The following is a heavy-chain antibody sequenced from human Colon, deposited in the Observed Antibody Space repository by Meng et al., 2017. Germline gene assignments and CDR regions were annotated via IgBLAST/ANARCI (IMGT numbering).Heavy chain of an antibody. Sequence: QLRESGPGVVRPSKTRSLHCTVSDGSISSNGYDGDGGRQPPGKGREWIGAIYHSGSTSYNPSLQSRVTMFVDTSKNQFSLMLTSVTATDTAVYYCARRRGGSGRDCWGQGTLVTVSS. CDR3: ARRRGGSGRDC. D-gene: IGHD3-10*01. CDR2: IYHSGST. V-gene: IGHV4-39*01. CDR1: DGSISSNGYD. J-gene: IGHJ4*02.